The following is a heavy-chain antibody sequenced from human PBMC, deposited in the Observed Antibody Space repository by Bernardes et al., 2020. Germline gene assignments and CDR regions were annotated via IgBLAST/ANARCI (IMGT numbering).Heavy chain of an antibody. Sequence: GGSLRLSCAASGFTFSTYAMSWVRQAPGTGLEWVSIISGGGDTYYADSVKGRFTISRDNSKNTLFLQMNSLRAEDTAKYYCAKRGGYGSIDYWGQGTLVAVSS. CDR2: ISGGGDT. J-gene: IGHJ4*02. D-gene: IGHD3-10*01. V-gene: IGHV3-23*01. CDR3: AKRGGYGSIDY. CDR1: GFTFSTYA.